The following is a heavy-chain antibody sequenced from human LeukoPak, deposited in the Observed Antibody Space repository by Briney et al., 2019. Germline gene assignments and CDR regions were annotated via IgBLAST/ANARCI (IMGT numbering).Heavy chain of an antibody. CDR1: GGSFSGYY. CDR3: ARYWGSGWTFDY. V-gene: IGHV4-34*01. CDR2: INHSGST. J-gene: IGHJ4*02. D-gene: IGHD6-19*01. Sequence: SETLSLTCAVYGGSFSGYYWSWFRQPPGKGLEWIGEINHSGSTNYNPSLKSRVTISVDTSKNQFSLKLSSVTAADTAVYYCARYWGSGWTFDYWGQGTLVTVSS.